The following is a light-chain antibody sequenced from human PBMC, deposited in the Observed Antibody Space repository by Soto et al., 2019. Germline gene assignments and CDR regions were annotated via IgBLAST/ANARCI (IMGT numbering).Light chain of an antibody. CDR1: QSVSSY. J-gene: IGKJ5*01. V-gene: IGKV3-20*01. Sequence: EIVMTQSPATLSMSPGEGATLSCRASQSVSSYLAWYQQKPGQAPRLLIHGASNRATGIPDRISGSGSGTDFTLTISRLDPEDFAMYYCQQYGASHAFGQGTRLEIK. CDR2: GAS. CDR3: QQYGASHA.